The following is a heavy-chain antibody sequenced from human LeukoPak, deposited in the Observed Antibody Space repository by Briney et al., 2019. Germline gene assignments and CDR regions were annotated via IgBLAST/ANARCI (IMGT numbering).Heavy chain of an antibody. D-gene: IGHD3-3*01. Sequence: GGSLRLSCAASGFTFSSYGMHWVRQAPGKGLEWVAVISYDGSNKYYADSVKGRFTISRDNSKNTLYLQMNSLRAEDTAVYYCARDPPRGWSGSIRARREGGQGTLVTVSS. V-gene: IGHV3-30*03. CDR3: ARDPPRGWSGSIRARRE. CDR1: GFTFSSYG. J-gene: IGHJ4*02. CDR2: ISYDGSNK.